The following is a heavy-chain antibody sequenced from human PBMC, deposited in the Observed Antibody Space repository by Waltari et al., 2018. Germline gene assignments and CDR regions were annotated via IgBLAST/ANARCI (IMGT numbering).Heavy chain of an antibody. J-gene: IGHJ5*02. CDR2: IYHSGST. CDR1: GGSISRGGYY. V-gene: IGHV4-30-2*01. D-gene: IGHD4-4*01. CDR3: ARGTVTARNYVGHEVHLGFDP. Sequence: QVQLQESGPGLVKPSQTLSLTCTVSGGSISRGGYYWSWIRQPPGKGLGWIGYIYHSGSTYYNPSLKSRVTISVDRSKNQFSLKLSSVTAADTAVYYCARGTVTARNYVGHEVHLGFDPWGQGTLVTVSS.